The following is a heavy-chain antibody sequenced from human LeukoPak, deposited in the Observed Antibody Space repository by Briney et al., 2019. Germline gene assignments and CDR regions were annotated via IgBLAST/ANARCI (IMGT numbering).Heavy chain of an antibody. D-gene: IGHD3-3*01. CDR3: ARSYYDFWSGYLYHYYYYMDV. J-gene: IGHJ6*03. V-gene: IGHV4-39*07. CDR1: GGSISSGDYY. CDR2: IYHSGST. Sequence: PSQTLSLTCTVSGGSISSGDYYWSWIRQPPGKGLEWIGSIYHSGSTYYNPSLKSRVTISVDTSKNQFSLKLSSVTAADTAVYYCARSYYDFWSGYLYHYYYYMDVWGKGTTVTVSS.